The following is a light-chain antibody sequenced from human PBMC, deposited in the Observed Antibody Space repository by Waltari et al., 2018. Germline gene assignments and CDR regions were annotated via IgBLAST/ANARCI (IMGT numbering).Light chain of an antibody. Sequence: QSVLTQPPSVSGAPGQRVTISCPGRSSNIGAGYDVHWYQQLPGTAPKLLSYGNSNRPSGVPDRFSGSKSGTSASLAITGLQAEDEADYYCQSYDSSLSGFVVFGGGTKLTVL. CDR3: QSYDSSLSGFVV. CDR2: GNS. CDR1: SSNIGAGYD. V-gene: IGLV1-40*01. J-gene: IGLJ2*01.